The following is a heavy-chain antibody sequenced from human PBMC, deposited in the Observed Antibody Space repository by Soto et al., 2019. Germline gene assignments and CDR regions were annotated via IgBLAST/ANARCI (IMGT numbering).Heavy chain of an antibody. Sequence: SETLSLTCAVYGGSFSGYYWSWIRQPPGKGLEWIGEINHSGSTNYNPSLKSRVTISVDTSKNQFSLKLSSVTAADTAVYYCASPRRYCSGGSCSNPLDYWGQGTLVTVSS. CDR2: INHSGST. CDR1: GGSFSGYY. J-gene: IGHJ4*02. V-gene: IGHV4-34*01. D-gene: IGHD2-15*01. CDR3: ASPRRYCSGGSCSNPLDY.